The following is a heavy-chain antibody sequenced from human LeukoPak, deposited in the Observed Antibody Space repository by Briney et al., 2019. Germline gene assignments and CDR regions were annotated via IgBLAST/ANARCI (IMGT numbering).Heavy chain of an antibody. Sequence: PSETLSLTCTVSGGSISSNAYYWAWIRQPPGKGLEWIGSIYSGVSTYYNPSLKSRVTISVDTSKNQFSLRLSSVTAADTALYYCAYSGSYGHLGYWGQGIPVTVSS. CDR1: GGSISSNAYY. J-gene: IGHJ4*02. V-gene: IGHV4-39*01. CDR3: AYSGSYGHLGY. D-gene: IGHD1-26*01. CDR2: IYSGVST.